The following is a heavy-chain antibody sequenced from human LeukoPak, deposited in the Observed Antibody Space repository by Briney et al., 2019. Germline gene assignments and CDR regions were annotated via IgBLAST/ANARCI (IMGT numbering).Heavy chain of an antibody. V-gene: IGHV3-23*01. CDR3: AKDLVFQLLHNYYYYYGMDV. J-gene: IGHJ6*02. Sequence: PGGSLRLSCAASGFTFSSYAMSWVRQAPGKGLEWVSAISGSGGSTYYADSVKGRFTISRDNSKNTLYLQVNSLRAEDTAVYYCAKDLVFQLLHNYYYYYGMDVWGQGTTVTVSS. CDR2: ISGSGGST. CDR1: GFTFSSYA. D-gene: IGHD2-2*01.